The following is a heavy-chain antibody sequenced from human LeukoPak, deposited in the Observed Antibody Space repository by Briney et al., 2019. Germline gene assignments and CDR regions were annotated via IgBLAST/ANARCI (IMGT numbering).Heavy chain of an antibody. CDR3: ATTSLAIQAFDI. V-gene: IGHV3-23*01. CDR2: ISDSAST. J-gene: IGHJ3*02. Sequence: PGGSLRLSCAASGFTFSTYAMSWVRQAPGKGLEWVSTISDSASTYYADSVKGRFTISRDNSKNTLYLQMNSLRSEDTAVYYCATTSLAIQAFDIWGQGTMVTVSS. D-gene: IGHD1-14*01. CDR1: GFTFSTYA.